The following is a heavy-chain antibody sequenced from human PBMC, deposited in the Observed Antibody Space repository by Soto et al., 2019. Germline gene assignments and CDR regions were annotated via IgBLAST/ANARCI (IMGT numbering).Heavy chain of an antibody. CDR3: AHAFGATSWPNDAFDV. Sequence: QITLKESGPTLVKPTQTLTLTCIFSGFSFSADGVGVGWIRQPPGKAMVWLALIFWDDDTGYRPSLKRRLTSTKDSSKNPVVLTRTNMGPVDAATYDCAHAFGATSWPNDAFDVWGQGTVVTVSS. CDR2: IFWDDDT. V-gene: IGHV2-5*02. CDR1: GFSFSADGVG. J-gene: IGHJ3*01. D-gene: IGHD3-16*01.